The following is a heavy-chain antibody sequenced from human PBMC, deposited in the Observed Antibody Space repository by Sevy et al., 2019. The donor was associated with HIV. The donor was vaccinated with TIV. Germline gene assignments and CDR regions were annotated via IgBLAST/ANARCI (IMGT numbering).Heavy chain of an antibody. J-gene: IGHJ6*02. D-gene: IGHD6-6*01. CDR3: AREEGGLKQLVLYYYYGMDV. CDR2: TYYRSKWYN. CDR1: GDSVSSNSAA. V-gene: IGHV6-1*01. Sequence: KQSQTLSLTCAISGDSVSSNSAAWNWIRQSPSRGLEWLGRTYYRSKWYNDYAVSVKSRITINPDTSKNQFSLQLNSVTPEDTAVYYCAREEGGLKQLVLYYYYGMDVWGQGTTVTVSS.